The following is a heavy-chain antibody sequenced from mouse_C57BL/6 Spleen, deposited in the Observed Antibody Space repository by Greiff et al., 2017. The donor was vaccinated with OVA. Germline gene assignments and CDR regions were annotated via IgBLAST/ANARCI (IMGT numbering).Heavy chain of an antibody. CDR2: INYDGSST. CDR1: GFTFSDYY. D-gene: IGHD1-1*01. V-gene: IGHV5-16*01. CDR3: ARDNYGSSYEYFDV. Sequence: EVQLVESEGGLVQPGSSMKLSCTASGFTFSDYYMAWVRQVPEKGLEWVANINYDGSSTYYLDSLKSRFIISRDNAKNILYLQMSSLKSEDTATYYCARDNYGSSYEYFDVWGTGTTVTVSS. J-gene: IGHJ1*03.